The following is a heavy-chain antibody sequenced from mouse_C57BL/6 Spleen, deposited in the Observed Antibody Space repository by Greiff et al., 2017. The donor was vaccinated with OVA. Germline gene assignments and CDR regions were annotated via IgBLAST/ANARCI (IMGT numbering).Heavy chain of an antibody. D-gene: IGHD4-1*01. J-gene: IGHJ3*01. V-gene: IGHV7-3*01. CDR3: ARGGNWDGFAY. CDR1: GFTFTDYY. Sequence: EVKLQESGGGLVQPGGSLSLSCAASGFTFTDYYMSWVRQPPGKALEWLGFIRNKANGYTTEYSASVKGRFTISRDNSQSILYLQMNALRAEDSATYYCARGGNWDGFAYWGQGTLVTVSA. CDR2: IRNKANGYTT.